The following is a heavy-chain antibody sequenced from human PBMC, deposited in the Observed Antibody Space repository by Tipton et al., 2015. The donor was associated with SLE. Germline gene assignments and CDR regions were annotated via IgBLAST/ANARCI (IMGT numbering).Heavy chain of an antibody. V-gene: IGHV3-23*03. J-gene: IGHJ4*02. D-gene: IGHD2-8*02. CDR1: GFTFSSYA. CDR3: AKDHYSTGPDFEY. CDR2: IYRGGST. Sequence: SLRLSCAASGFTFSSYAMSWVRQAPGKGLEWVSVIYRGGSTSYADSVKGRFTISRDDSKSTLDLQMSSLRAEDTAVYYCAKDHYSTGPDFEYWGQGTLVTVSP.